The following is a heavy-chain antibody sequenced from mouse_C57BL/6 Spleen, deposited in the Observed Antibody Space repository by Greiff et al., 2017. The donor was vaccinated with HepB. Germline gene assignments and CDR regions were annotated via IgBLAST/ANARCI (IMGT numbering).Heavy chain of an antibody. J-gene: IGHJ3*01. CDR1: GYTFTDYE. V-gene: IGHV1-15*01. D-gene: IGHD2-3*01. CDR3: TTDGYSLAY. Sequence: VHLVESGAELVRPGASVTLSCKASGYTFTDYEMHWVKQTPVHGLEWIGAIDPETGGTAYNQKFKGKAILTADKSSSTAYMELRSLTSEDSAVYYCTTDGYSLAYWGQGTLVTVSA. CDR2: IDPETGGT.